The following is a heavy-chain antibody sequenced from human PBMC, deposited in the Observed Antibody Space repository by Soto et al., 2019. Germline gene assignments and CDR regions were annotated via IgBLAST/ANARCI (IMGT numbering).Heavy chain of an antibody. CDR2: IKTKTNGATT. CDR1: GFSFSNAW. J-gene: IGHJ4*02. D-gene: IGHD3-3*01. Sequence: QLLESGGGLVKPGGSLRLSCTASGFSFSNAWMSWVRQAPGKGLEWVGRIKTKTNGATTDYAAPVQGRFSISRDDSKNTLFLQMDSLQTEDTAVYYCITTSIGLYFDHWGQGTLVTVSS. V-gene: IGHV3-15*01. CDR3: ITTSIGLYFDH.